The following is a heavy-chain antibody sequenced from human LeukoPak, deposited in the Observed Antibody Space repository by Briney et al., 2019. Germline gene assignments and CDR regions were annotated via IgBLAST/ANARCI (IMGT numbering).Heavy chain of an antibody. CDR3: ARGSSPPDY. D-gene: IGHD6-13*01. CDR2: ISGRGRTI. V-gene: IGHV3-48*04. CDR1: GVTFSSYW. Sequence: QPGGSLRLSCAASGVTFSSYWMTWVRQAPGKGLEWVSDISGRGRTIYYADSVKGRFTISRDNAKNSLYLQLNSLRVEDTAVYYCARGSSPPDYWRRGTLVTVSS. J-gene: IGHJ4*02.